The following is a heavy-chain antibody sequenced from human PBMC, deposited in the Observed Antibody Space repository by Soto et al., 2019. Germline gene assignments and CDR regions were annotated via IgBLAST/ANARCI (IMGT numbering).Heavy chain of an antibody. CDR3: ARIPSYRVSSRVEY. CDR2: NIPILGIA. D-gene: IGHD6-6*01. J-gene: IGHJ4*02. V-gene: IGHV1-69*02. Sequence: SVKVSCKASGGTFISYTISWVRQAPGQELEWMGRNIPILGIANYAQKLQGRVTITADKSTSTAYREMRSLRSEDTAVYNYARIPSYRVSSRVEYCGQRFLVTVSS. CDR1: GGTFISYT.